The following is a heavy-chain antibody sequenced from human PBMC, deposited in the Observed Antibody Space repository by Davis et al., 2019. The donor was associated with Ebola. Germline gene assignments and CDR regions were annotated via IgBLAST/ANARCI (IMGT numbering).Heavy chain of an antibody. Sequence: GESLKISCATSGFTVSSNYMSWVRQAPGKGLEWVSVIYSGGSTYYADSVKGRFTISRDNSKNTLYLQMNSLRAEDTAVYYCTTTSGDTASDYWGQGTLVTVSS. CDR3: TTTSGDTASDY. D-gene: IGHD5-18*01. CDR1: GFTVSSNY. CDR2: IYSGGST. V-gene: IGHV3-53*01. J-gene: IGHJ4*02.